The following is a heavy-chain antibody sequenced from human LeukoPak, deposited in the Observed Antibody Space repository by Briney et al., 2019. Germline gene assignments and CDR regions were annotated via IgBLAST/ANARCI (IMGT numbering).Heavy chain of an antibody. V-gene: IGHV1-2*02. CDR1: GYTFTGYY. CDR2: INPNSGGT. Sequence: ASVKVSCKASGYTFTGYYMHWVRQAPGQGLEWMGWINPNSGGTNYAQKFQGRVTMTRDTSISTAYMELSRLRSDDTAVYYCARVLEWFQYYFDYWGQGTLVTVSS. J-gene: IGHJ4*02. CDR3: ARVLEWFQYYFDY. D-gene: IGHD3-3*01.